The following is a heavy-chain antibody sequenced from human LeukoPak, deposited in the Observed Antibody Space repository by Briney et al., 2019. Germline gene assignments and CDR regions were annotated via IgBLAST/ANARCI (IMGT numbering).Heavy chain of an antibody. Sequence: PGGSLRLSCAASGFTFSSYWMTWVRQAPGKGLEWVADIKQDGSDKYYAGSVKGRFTISRDNAKNSLYLQMNSLRAEDTAVYFCERYNSAWKTDDYWGQGTLVTVSS. J-gene: IGHJ4*02. D-gene: IGHD6-19*01. CDR3: ERYNSAWKTDDY. CDR2: IKQDGSDK. V-gene: IGHV3-7*03. CDR1: GFTFSSYW.